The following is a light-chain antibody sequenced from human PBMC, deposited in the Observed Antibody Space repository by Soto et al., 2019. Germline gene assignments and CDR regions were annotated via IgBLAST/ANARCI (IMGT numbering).Light chain of an antibody. Sequence: QSVLTQPPSASGTPGQRVTISCYGSSSNIGNYYVYWYKQFPGTAPKLLIYSNNQRPSGVPDRFSGSKSGTSASLAISGLRSEDEADYYWAAWDDSLSGYVFGTGTKLTVL. V-gene: IGLV1-47*02. J-gene: IGLJ1*01. CDR1: SSNIGNYY. CDR3: AAWDDSLSGYV. CDR2: SNN.